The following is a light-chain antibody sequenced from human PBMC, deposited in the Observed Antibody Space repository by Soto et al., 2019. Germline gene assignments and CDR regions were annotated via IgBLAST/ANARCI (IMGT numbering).Light chain of an antibody. CDR2: EVS. J-gene: IGLJ1*01. CDR1: SSDVGSYNY. CDR3: SSYTSSSTL. V-gene: IGLV2-14*01. Sequence: QSPLTQPASVSGSPGQSITISCTGTSSDVGSYNYVSWYQQHPGKAPKLMIYEVSDRPSGISSRFSGSKSGNTASLTISGLQTEDEADYDCSSYTSSSTLFGTGTKVTVL.